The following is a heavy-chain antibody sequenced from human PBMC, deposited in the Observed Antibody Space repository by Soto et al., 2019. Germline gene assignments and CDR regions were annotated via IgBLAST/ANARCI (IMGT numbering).Heavy chain of an antibody. Sequence: GGSLRLSCAASGFTVSSNYMSWVRQAPGKGLEWASVIYSGGSTYYADSVKGRFTISRDNSKNTLYLQMNSLRAEDTAVYYCARFYGDYDAFDIWGQGTMVTVSS. J-gene: IGHJ3*02. D-gene: IGHD4-17*01. CDR2: IYSGGST. CDR1: GFTVSSNY. V-gene: IGHV3-53*01. CDR3: ARFYGDYDAFDI.